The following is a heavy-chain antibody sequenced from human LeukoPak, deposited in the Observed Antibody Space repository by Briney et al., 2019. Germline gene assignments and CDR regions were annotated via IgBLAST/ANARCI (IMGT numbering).Heavy chain of an antibody. Sequence: PSETLSLTRTVSGDSFSNSYWNWIRQPPGKGLEWIGYINYIGSTNYNPSLKSRVTISLDTSKNQFSLTLSSVTAADTAVYFCARDPLSANDFDIWGQGTMVTVSS. CDR2: INYIGST. D-gene: IGHD6-25*01. CDR3: ARDPLSANDFDI. V-gene: IGHV4-59*01. CDR1: GDSFSNSY. J-gene: IGHJ3*02.